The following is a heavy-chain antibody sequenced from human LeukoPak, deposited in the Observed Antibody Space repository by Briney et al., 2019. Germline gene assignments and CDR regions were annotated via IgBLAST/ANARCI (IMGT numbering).Heavy chain of an antibody. V-gene: IGHV4-4*02. J-gene: IGHJ4*02. D-gene: IGHD4-17*01. CDR2: IHHSGRT. CDR3: ARNGYYSADY. CDR1: GVSISSDNW. Sequence: SETLSLTCDVSGVSISSDNWWSWVRQLPGKGLEWIAEIHHSGRTNYNPSLKSRVTISVDKSRNQFSVMLTPVTAADTAVYYCARNGYYSADYWGQGALVTVSS.